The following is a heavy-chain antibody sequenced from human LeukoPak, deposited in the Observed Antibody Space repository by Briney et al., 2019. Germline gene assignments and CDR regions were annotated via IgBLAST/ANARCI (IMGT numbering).Heavy chain of an antibody. D-gene: IGHD1-26*01. CDR3: AREGATTWVRFGY. V-gene: IGHV4-59*01. CDR1: GGSISSYY. Sequence: PSETLSLTCTVSGGSISSYYWSWIRQPPGKGLEWIGYTYYSGSTNYTPSLKSRVTTSVDTSKNQFSLKLNSVTAADTAVYYCAREGATTWVRFGYWGPGILVTVSS. J-gene: IGHJ4*02. CDR2: TYYSGST.